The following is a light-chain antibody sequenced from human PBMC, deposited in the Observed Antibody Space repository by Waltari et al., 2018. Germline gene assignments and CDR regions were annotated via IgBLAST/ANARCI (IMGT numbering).Light chain of an antibody. CDR3: ATWDDSLTGWV. J-gene: IGLJ3*02. CDR1: RSNICSYY. V-gene: IGLV1-47*01. CDR2: RNN. Sequence: QSVLTQPPSASGTPGQRVTISCSGSRSNICSYYLHWYQQLSGTAPKLLIYRNNARPSGVPDRFSGSKSGTSASLAITGLRSEDEAHYYCATWDDSLTGWVFGGGTKLAVL.